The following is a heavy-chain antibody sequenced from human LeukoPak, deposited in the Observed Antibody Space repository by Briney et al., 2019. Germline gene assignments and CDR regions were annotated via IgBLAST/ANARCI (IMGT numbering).Heavy chain of an antibody. J-gene: IGHJ4*02. D-gene: IGHD5-18*01. CDR3: APSPTAMVLPLFDY. V-gene: IGHV3-23*01. Sequence: PGGSLRLSCAASGFTFSSYAMSWVRQAPGKGLEWVSAISGSGGSTYYADSVKGRFTISRDNSKNTLYLQMNSLRAEDTAVYYCAPSPTAMVLPLFDYWGQGTLVTVSS. CDR1: GFTFSSYA. CDR2: ISGSGGST.